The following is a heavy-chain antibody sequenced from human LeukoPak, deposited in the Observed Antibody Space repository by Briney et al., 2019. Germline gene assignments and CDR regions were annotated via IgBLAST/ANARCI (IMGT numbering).Heavy chain of an antibody. CDR1: GYTFTGYY. J-gene: IGHJ4*02. Sequence: ASVKVSCKASGYTFTGYYMHWVRQAPGQGLEWMGRINPNSGGTNYAQKFQGRVTMTRDTSISTAYMELSRLRSDDTAVYYCASWAGYCSSNNCYATSLDYWGQGTLVTVSA. CDR2: INPNSGGT. CDR3: ASWAGYCSSNNCYATSLDY. V-gene: IGHV1-2*06. D-gene: IGHD2-2*01.